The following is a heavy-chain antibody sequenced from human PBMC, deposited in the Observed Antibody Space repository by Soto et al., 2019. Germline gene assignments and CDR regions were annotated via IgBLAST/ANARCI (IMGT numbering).Heavy chain of an antibody. CDR3: PAGKAPGDGY. CDR2: ISYDGSSK. V-gene: IGHV3-30*03. CDR1: GFTFSSYG. Sequence: GGSLRLSCAASGFTFSSYGMHWVRQAPGKGLEWVAVISYDGSSKYYADSVKGRFTISRDNSKNTLYLQMNSLRAEDTAVYYCPAGKAPGDGYWGQGTLVTVSS. D-gene: IGHD3-10*01. J-gene: IGHJ4*02.